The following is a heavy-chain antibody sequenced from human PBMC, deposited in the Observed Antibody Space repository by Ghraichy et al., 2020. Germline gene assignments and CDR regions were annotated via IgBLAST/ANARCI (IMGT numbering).Heavy chain of an antibody. D-gene: IGHD6-6*01. V-gene: IGHV3-64*01. CDR2: ISNGGGTI. CDR1: GFTFSNYA. Sequence: GGSLRLSCAGSGFTFSNYAIHWVRQAPGKGLEYVSSISNGGGTIDYASSVKGRFTISRDNSRNTLYLQMDSLRADDMAVYYCARVRGGSSSTLGYFDYWGQGALVTVSS. CDR3: ARVRGGSSSTLGYFDY. J-gene: IGHJ4*02.